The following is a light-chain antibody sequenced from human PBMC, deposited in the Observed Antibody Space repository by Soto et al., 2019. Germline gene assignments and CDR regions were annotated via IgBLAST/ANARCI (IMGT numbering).Light chain of an antibody. CDR1: SGDVGGYAC. CDR2: DVS. J-gene: IGLJ1*01. CDR3: NSSRYGSNYV. V-gene: IGLV2-14*01. Sequence: QSALTQPASVSGSPGQSITISCTGTSGDVGGYACVSWYQQHPAKAPQLIIYDVSNRPSGVSNRFSGSRSGNTASLTISGLQAEDEADYYCNSSRYGSNYVFGNGTKVTV.